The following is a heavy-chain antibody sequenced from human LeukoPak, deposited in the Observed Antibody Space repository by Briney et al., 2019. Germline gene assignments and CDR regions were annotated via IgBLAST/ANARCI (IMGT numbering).Heavy chain of an antibody. Sequence: GGSLRLSCAASGFTFSDYGMLWVRQAPGKGLEWVAVIWYDGGNKYYADSVKGRFTISRDNSKNTLYLQMNSLRAEDTAVYYCAKDSGYCTNGVCYPLYYFDYWGQGTLVTVSS. J-gene: IGHJ4*02. CDR3: AKDSGYCTNGVCYPLYYFDY. CDR2: IWYDGGNK. D-gene: IGHD2-8*01. V-gene: IGHV3-33*06. CDR1: GFTFSDYG.